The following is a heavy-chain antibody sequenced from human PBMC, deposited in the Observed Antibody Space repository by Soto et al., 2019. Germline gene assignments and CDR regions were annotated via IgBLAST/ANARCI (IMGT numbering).Heavy chain of an antibody. CDR2: VSGDGRDI. CDR3: ARGLNKAAGGAFDV. V-gene: IGHV3-33*01. CDR1: GFPFSWAG. D-gene: IGHD3-16*01. Sequence: QVQLVQSGGGAVLPGNSLRLSCAASGFPFSWAGMHWLRQTPGKGLEWVAVVSGDGRDIDYAESVRGRFSISRDNPKSTLYLQMNNLGVEDMAIYYCARGLNKAAGGAFDVWGQGTQVIVSS. J-gene: IGHJ3*01.